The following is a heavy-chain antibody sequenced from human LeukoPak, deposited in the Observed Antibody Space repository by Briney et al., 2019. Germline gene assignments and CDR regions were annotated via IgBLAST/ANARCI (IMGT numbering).Heavy chain of an antibody. CDR3: ASGGEQLWPYEPFSS. D-gene: IGHD1/OR15-1a*01. V-gene: IGHV4-39*01. J-gene: IGHJ5*02. Sequence: SETLSLTCTVSGDSISSSSYYWGWIRQPPGKGLEWIRTFYYGGSTYHNPSLKSRVTISVDTSKNQFSLRLSSVTAADTALYYCASGGEQLWPYEPFSSWGQGTLVTVSS. CDR1: GDSISSSSYY. CDR2: FYYGGST.